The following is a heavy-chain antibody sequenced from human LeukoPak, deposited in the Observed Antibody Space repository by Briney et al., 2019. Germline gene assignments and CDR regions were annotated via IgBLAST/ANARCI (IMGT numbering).Heavy chain of an antibody. D-gene: IGHD3-10*01. CDR1: SSIFSISA. V-gene: IGHV3-23*01. Sequence: GPSHTPSHPPSSSIFSISATTCARLPPRNWLESHSAITGLGDSTYYADSVECRSTISRHNTKNTLYLKMKNLRAEDTAVYHCGIDLRGGSYYFAMDVWGAGTTVTVSS. J-gene: IGHJ6*01. CDR2: ITGLGDST. CDR3: GIDLRGGSYYFAMDV.